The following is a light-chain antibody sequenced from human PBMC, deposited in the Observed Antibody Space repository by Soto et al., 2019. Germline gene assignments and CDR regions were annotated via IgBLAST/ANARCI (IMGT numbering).Light chain of an antibody. V-gene: IGKV1-5*01. J-gene: IGKJ2*01. CDR1: QSISSW. Sequence: DIQMTQSPSTLSASVGDRVTITCRASQSISSWLAWYQQKPGKAPKLLIYDASSLESGVPSRFSGSGSGTEFTLTISSLQHDDFSTYYCQQYNSYSPETFGQGTKLEIK. CDR3: QQYNSYSPET. CDR2: DAS.